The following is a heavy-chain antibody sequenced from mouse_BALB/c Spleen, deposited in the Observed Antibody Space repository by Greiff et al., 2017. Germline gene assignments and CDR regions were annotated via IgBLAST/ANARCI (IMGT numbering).Heavy chain of an antibody. CDR3: ARDQGTVVACYAMDY. D-gene: IGHD1-1*01. CDR2: IWGDGST. J-gene: IGHJ4*01. V-gene: IGHV2-6-7*01. Sequence: VMLVESGPGLVAPSQSLSITCTVSGFSLTGYGVNWVRQPPGKGLEWLGMIWGDGSTDYNSALKSRLSISKDNTKSQVFLKMNSLQTDDTARYYCARDQGTVVACYAMDYWGEGTSVTVSS. CDR1: GFSLTGYG.